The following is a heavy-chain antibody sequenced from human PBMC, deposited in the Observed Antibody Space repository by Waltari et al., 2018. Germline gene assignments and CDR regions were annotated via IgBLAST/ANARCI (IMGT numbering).Heavy chain of an antibody. CDR3: ASLDTAPSGLAF. V-gene: IGHV3-7*01. D-gene: IGHD5-18*01. CDR1: GLHFFRTTW. Sequence: EVQLVESGGGLVPPGGSPRPSCAASGLHFFRTTWMSWVRQAPGKVLEWLANIKSDEVETYYVDSVKGRFTISRDNARNSLYLQMNSLRDDDTAVYYCASLDTAPSGLAFWGQGTLVTVSS. J-gene: IGHJ4*02. CDR2: IKSDEVET.